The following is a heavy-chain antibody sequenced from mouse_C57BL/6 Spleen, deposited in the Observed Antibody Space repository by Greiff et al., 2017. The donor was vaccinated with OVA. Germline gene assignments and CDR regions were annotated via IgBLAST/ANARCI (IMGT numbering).Heavy chain of an antibody. Sequence: VQLQQSGPGLVKPSQSLSLTCSVTGYSITSGYYWNWIRQFPGNKLEWMGYISYDGSNNYNPSLKNRISITRDTSKNQVFLKLNSVTTEDTATYYGARGGGYGSLYYYAMDYWGQGTSVTVSS. D-gene: IGHD2-2*01. CDR2: ISYDGSN. CDR1: GYSITSGYY. J-gene: IGHJ4*01. CDR3: ARGGGYGSLYYYAMDY. V-gene: IGHV3-6*01.